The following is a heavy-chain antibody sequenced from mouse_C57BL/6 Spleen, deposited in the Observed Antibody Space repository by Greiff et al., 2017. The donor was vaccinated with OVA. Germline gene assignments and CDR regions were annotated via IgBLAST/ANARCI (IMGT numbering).Heavy chain of an antibody. D-gene: IGHD1-2*01. V-gene: IGHV1-72*01. CDR1: TSYW. CDR2: IDPNSGGT. CDR3: ARFTTAYYFDY. J-gene: IGHJ2*01. Sequence: VQLQQPGAELVKPGASVKLSFTSYWMHWVKQRPGRGLEWIGRIDPNSGGTKYNEKFKSKATLTVDKPSSTAYMQLSSLTSEDSAVYYCARFTTAYYFDYWGQGTTLTVSS.